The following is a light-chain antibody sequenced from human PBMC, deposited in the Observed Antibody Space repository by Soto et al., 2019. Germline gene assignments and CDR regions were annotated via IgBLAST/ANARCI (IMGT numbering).Light chain of an antibody. J-gene: IGKJ1*01. V-gene: IGKV4-1*01. CDR3: QQYYSSPWT. CDR2: WAS. Sequence: DIVMTQSPGSLAVSLGERATINCKSSQSVLYSSNNKNYLAWYQQKPGQPPKLLIYWASTRESGVPDRFSGSGSATDFTLTISSLQAEDVAVNYCQQYYSSPWTFGQGTKVEIK. CDR1: QSVLYSSNNKNY.